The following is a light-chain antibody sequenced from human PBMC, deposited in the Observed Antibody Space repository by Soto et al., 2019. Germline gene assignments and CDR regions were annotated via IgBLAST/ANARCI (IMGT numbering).Light chain of an antibody. V-gene: IGKV1-39*01. J-gene: IGKJ2*01. CDR1: QTISNY. Sequence: DIQMTQSPSSLSASVGDRVTITCRASQTISNYLNWYQHKPGKAPELLIYAASTLQSGVPSRFSGSGSRTDFTLTISSLQPEDFATYYCQQSYTAPPTFGQGTKLEIK. CDR3: QQSYTAPPT. CDR2: AAS.